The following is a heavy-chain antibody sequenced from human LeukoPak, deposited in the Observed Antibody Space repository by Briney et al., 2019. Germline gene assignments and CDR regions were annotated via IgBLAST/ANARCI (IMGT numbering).Heavy chain of an antibody. D-gene: IGHD6-19*01. CDR3: TNGWDV. V-gene: IGHV3-7*01. J-gene: IGHJ4*02. CDR2: IKQDGSEK. Sequence: GGSLRLSCAASGFTSSSYWMSWVRQAPGKGLEWVANIKQDGSEKYYVDSVKGRFTISRDNSRNTLYLQMNSLRAEDTAVYYCTNGWDVWGQGTLVTVSS. CDR1: GFTSSSYW.